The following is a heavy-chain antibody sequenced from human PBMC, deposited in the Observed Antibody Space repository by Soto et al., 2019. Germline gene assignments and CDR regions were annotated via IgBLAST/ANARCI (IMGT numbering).Heavy chain of an antibody. D-gene: IGHD4-4*01. CDR1: GFTFSSYW. Sequence: PVGSLRLSCAASGFTFSSYWMHWVRQAPGKGLVWVSRINSDGSSTSYADSVKGRFTISRDNAKNTLYLQMNSLRAEDTAVYYCARVSPYSNYPAYYYGMDVWGQGTTVTVSS. J-gene: IGHJ6*02. CDR2: INSDGSST. CDR3: ARVSPYSNYPAYYYGMDV. V-gene: IGHV3-74*01.